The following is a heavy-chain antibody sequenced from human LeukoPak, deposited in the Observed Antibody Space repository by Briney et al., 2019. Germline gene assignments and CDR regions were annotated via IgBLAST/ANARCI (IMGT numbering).Heavy chain of an antibody. CDR2: IYYSGST. Sequence: SETLSLTCIVSGYSISSGYYWGWIRQPPGKGMEWIGYIYYSGSTNYNPSLKSRVTISVDTSKNQFSLKLSSVTAADTAVYYCARVDYGSGSYYDYWGQGTLVTVSS. D-gene: IGHD3-10*01. CDR3: ARVDYGSGSYYDY. J-gene: IGHJ4*02. CDR1: GYSISSGYY. V-gene: IGHV4-38-2*02.